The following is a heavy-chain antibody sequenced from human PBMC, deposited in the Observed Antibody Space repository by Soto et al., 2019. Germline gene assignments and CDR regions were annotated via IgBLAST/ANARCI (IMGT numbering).Heavy chain of an antibody. V-gene: IGHV3-48*01. J-gene: IGHJ4*02. CDR1: GFTFSSYS. CDR2: ISSSSNSI. CDR3: ESPVECSTTSSIR. D-gene: IGHD6-6*01. Sequence: EVQLVESGGGLVQPGGSLRLSCAASGFTFSSYSMNWVRQAPGSGPEWVSYISSSSNSIYYADSVKGRFTIARDNAKNSLHLQMNSLRAEYTAVYCCESPVECSTTSSIRWGQGTLGTVSS.